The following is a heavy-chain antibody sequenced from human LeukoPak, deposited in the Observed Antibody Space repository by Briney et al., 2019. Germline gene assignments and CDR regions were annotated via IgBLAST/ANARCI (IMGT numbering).Heavy chain of an antibody. CDR2: IRYDGSNK. V-gene: IGHV3-30*02. J-gene: IGHJ4*02. CDR1: GFTFSSYG. CDR3: AKGGYYDSSGYFPVRFGY. D-gene: IGHD3-22*01. Sequence: GGSLRLSCAASGFTFSSYGMHWVRPAPGKGLEGVAFIRYDGSNKYYADSVKGRFTISRDNSKNTLYLQMNSLRAEDTAVYYCAKGGYYDSSGYFPVRFGYWGQGTLVTVSS.